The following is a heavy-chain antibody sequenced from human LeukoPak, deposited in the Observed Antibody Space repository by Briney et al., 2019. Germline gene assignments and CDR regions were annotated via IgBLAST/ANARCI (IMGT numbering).Heavy chain of an antibody. CDR2: ISGSGGST. J-gene: IGHJ4*02. Sequence: GGSLRLSCAASGFTFSSYAMSWVRQAPGKGLEWVSAISGSGGSTYYADSVKGRFTISRDNSKNTLYLQMNSLRAEDTAVYYCARGRGSDTYYRCFDFWGQGTLVTVSS. D-gene: IGHD3-10*01. CDR3: ARGRGSDTYYRCFDF. V-gene: IGHV3-23*01. CDR1: GFTFSSYA.